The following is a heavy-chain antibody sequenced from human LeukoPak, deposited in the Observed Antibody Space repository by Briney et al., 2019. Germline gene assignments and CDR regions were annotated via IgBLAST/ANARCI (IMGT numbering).Heavy chain of an antibody. V-gene: IGHV4-34*01. Sequence: SETLSLTCAVYGGSFSGYYWSWIRQPPGKGLEGIGEINHSGSTNYNPSLKSRVTISVDTSKNQFSLKLSSVTAADTAVYYCARDGSGSYFRSRRWDYFDYWGQGTLVTVSS. D-gene: IGHD1-26*01. CDR2: INHSGST. CDR1: GGSFSGYY. CDR3: ARDGSGSYFRSRRWDYFDY. J-gene: IGHJ4*02.